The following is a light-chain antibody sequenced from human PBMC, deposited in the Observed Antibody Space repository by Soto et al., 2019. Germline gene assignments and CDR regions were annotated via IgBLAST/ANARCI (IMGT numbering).Light chain of an antibody. CDR2: EVR. J-gene: IGLJ1*01. Sequence: QSALTQPASVSGSPGQSITIACTGTNRDVGSYNLVSWYQQRPGEAPKLIISEVRNRPSGISYRFTGSKSGNTASLTISGLQAEDEADYYCSSYTDSSNYVFGTGTKLTVL. V-gene: IGLV2-14*01. CDR1: NRDVGSYNL. CDR3: SSYTDSSNYV.